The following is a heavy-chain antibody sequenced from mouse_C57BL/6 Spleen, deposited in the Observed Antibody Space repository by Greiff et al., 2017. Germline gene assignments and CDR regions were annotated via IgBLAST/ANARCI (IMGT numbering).Heavy chain of an antibody. J-gene: IGHJ3*01. D-gene: IGHD2-4*01. Sequence: QVQLQQSGAELMKPGASVKLSCKATGYTFTGYWIEWVKQRPGHGLEWIGEILPGSGSTNYNEKFKDKATLTVDKSSSTAYMQLSSLTSEDSAVYCCARYDYDVWFAYWGQGTLGTVSA. V-gene: IGHV1-9*01. CDR2: ILPGSGST. CDR1: GYTFTGYW. CDR3: ARYDYDVWFAY.